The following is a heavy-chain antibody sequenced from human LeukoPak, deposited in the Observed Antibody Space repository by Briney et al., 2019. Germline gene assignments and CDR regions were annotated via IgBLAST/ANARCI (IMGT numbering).Heavy chain of an antibody. CDR3: ATLRRGYSYDHFDY. J-gene: IGHJ4*02. Sequence: SETLSLTCAVSGGSISSGGYSWSWIRQPPGKGLEWIGYIYHSGSTYYNPSLKSRVTISVDRSKNQFSLKLSSVTAADTAVYYCATLRRGYSYDHFDYWGQGTLVTVSS. D-gene: IGHD5-18*01. CDR1: GGSISSGGYS. CDR2: IYHSGST. V-gene: IGHV4-30-2*02.